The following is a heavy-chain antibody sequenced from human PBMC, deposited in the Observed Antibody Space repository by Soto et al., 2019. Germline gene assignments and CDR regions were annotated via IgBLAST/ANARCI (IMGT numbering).Heavy chain of an antibody. D-gene: IGHD3-22*01. V-gene: IGHV1-3*01. J-gene: IGHJ4*02. CDR1: GYTFTSYA. Sequence: QVQLVQSGAEVKKPGASVKVSCKASGYTFTSYAMHWVRQAPGQRLEWMGWINAGNGNTKYSQKFKGRVTITRDTSESTAYVGLSSLISEETAVYYCAGALEYYYDSSGLRYWGQGPLVAVSS. CDR3: AGALEYYYDSSGLRY. CDR2: INAGNGNT.